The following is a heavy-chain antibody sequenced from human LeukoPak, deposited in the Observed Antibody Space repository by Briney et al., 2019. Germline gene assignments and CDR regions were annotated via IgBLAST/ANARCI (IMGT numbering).Heavy chain of an antibody. V-gene: IGHV1-8*01. Sequence: GASVKVSCKASGYTFTSYDINWVRQATGQGLEWMGWMNPNSGNIGYAQKFQGRVTMTRNTSISTAYMELSSLRSEDTAVYYCAKGPLGGAGYYYGMDVWGQGTTVTVSS. J-gene: IGHJ6*02. CDR3: AKGPLGGAGYYYGMDV. CDR1: GYTFTSYD. CDR2: MNPNSGNI.